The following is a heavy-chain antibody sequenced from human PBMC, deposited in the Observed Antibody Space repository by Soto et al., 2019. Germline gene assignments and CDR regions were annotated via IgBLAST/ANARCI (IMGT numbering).Heavy chain of an antibody. J-gene: IGHJ6*02. CDR1: GYSFTSYW. CDR2: IDPSDSYT. V-gene: IGHV5-10-1*01. CDR3: ASPIAVADIYGMDV. D-gene: IGHD6-19*01. Sequence: GESLKISCKGSGYSFTSYWISWVRQMPGKGLEWMGRIDPSDSYTNYSPSFQGHVTISADKSISTAYLQWSSLKASDTAMYYCASPIAVADIYGMDVWGQGTTVTVSS.